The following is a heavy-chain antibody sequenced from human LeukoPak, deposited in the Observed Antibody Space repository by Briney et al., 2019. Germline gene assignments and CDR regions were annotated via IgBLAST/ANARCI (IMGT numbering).Heavy chain of an antibody. V-gene: IGHV3-9*01. CDR2: ISWNSGSI. CDR3: ARDLSLSSTPHLDY. CDR1: GFTFSSYG. J-gene: IGHJ4*02. Sequence: KAGRSLRLSCAASGFTFSSYGMHWVRQAPGKGLEWVSGISWNSGSIGYADSVKGRFTISRDNAKNSLYLQMNSLRAEDTAVYYCARDLSLSSTPHLDYWGQGTLVTVSS. D-gene: IGHD6-13*01.